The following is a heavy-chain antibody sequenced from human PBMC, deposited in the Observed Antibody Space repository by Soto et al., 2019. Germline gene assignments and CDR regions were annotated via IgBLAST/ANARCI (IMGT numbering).Heavy chain of an antibody. J-gene: IGHJ4*02. CDR1: GFTFRSYP. CDR2: ISNDGSNK. Sequence: QVQLVESGGGVVQPGRSLRLSCAASGFTFRSYPIHWVRQGPGKGLEWVAVISNDGSNKYYADSVEGRVTISRDNAKNMLYLQMNSLRLEDTAVYYCVREGEWELFWGQGTLVTVSS. V-gene: IGHV3-30-3*01. D-gene: IGHD1-26*01. CDR3: VREGEWELF.